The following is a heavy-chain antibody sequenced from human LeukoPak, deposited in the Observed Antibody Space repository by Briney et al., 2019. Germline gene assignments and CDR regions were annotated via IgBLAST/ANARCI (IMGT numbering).Heavy chain of an antibody. CDR3: AREGSRVWFDP. V-gene: IGHV3-74*01. CDR2: INSDGSST. D-gene: IGHD2/OR15-2a*01. Sequence: PGGSLRLSCAASGFTFGAYAMSWVRQAPGKGLVWVSRINSDGSSTSYADSVKGRFTISRDNAKNTLYLQMNSLRAEDTAVYYCAREGSRVWFDPWGQGTLVTVSS. CDR1: GFTFGAYA. J-gene: IGHJ5*02.